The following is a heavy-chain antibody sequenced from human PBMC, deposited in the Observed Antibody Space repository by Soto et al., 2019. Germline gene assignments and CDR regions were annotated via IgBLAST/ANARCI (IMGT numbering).Heavy chain of an antibody. D-gene: IGHD3-10*01. CDR2: IYYSGST. Sequence: SETLSLTCTVSGDSISSYYCSWIRQPPGKGLEWIGYIYYSGSTNYNPSLKSRVTISVDTSKNQFSLKLSSVTAADTAVYYCAREGEMVRGVIGWFDPWGQGTLVTAS. CDR1: GDSISSYY. J-gene: IGHJ5*02. CDR3: AREGEMVRGVIGWFDP. V-gene: IGHV4-59*01.